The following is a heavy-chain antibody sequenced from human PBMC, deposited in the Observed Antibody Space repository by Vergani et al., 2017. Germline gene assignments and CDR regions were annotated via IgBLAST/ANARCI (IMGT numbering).Heavy chain of an antibody. J-gene: IGHJ4*02. CDR2: ISSSSSYI. CDR3: ARVRTDSSSWYVPYYFDY. Sequence: EVQLVESGGGLVKPGGSLRLSCAASGFTFSSYSMNWVRQAPGKGLEWVSSISSSSSYIYYADSVKGRFTISRDNAKNSLYLQMNSLRAEDTAVYYCARVRTDSSSWYVPYYFDYWGQGTLVSVSS. V-gene: IGHV3-21*04. D-gene: IGHD6-13*01. CDR1: GFTFSSYS.